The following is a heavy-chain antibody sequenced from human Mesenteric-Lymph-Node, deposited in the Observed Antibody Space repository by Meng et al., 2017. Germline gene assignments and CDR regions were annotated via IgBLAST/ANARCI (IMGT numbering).Heavy chain of an antibody. CDR1: GGSFSGYY. CDR3: ARGRDYYDSSGYYSDY. Sequence: SETLSLTCAVYGGSFSGYYWSWIRQPPGKGLEWIGEIHHSGSTNYNPSLKSRVTISVDTSKNQFSLKLSSVTAPDTAVYYCARGRDYYDSSGYYSDYWGQGTLVTVSS. CDR2: IHHSGST. V-gene: IGHV4-34*01. D-gene: IGHD3-22*01. J-gene: IGHJ4*02.